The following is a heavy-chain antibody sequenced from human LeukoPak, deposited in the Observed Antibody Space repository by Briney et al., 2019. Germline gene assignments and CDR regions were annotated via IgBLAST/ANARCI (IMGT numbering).Heavy chain of an antibody. CDR3: ARTYYDSSDIYAFDI. CDR1: GGSISSSSYY. D-gene: IGHD3-22*01. J-gene: IGHJ3*02. CDR2: THYSGNT. V-gene: IGHV4-39*01. Sequence: SETLSLTCTVSGGSISSSSYYWGWIRQPPGTGLEWIGSTHYSGNTYYNPSLKSRVTISVDTSKNQFSLKLSSVTAADTAVYYCARTYYDSSDIYAFDIWGQGTMVTVSS.